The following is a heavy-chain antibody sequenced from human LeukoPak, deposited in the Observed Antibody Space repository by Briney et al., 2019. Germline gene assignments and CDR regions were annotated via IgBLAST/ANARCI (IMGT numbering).Heavy chain of an antibody. CDR2: IYSGGST. V-gene: IGHV3-53*01. Sequence: SGGSLRLSCAASGFTVSSNYMSWVRQAPGRGLEWVSVIYSGGSTYYADSVKGRFTISRDNSKNTLYLQMNSLRAEDTAVYYCARARGIQLWPYYFDYWGQGTLVTVSS. D-gene: IGHD5-18*01. CDR1: GFTVSSNY. CDR3: ARARGIQLWPYYFDY. J-gene: IGHJ4*02.